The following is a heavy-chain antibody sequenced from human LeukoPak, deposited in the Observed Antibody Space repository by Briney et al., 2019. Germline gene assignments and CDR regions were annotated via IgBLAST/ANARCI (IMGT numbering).Heavy chain of an antibody. V-gene: IGHV1-69*13. CDR3: ARDLGLGYYDSSGYTFRY. D-gene: IGHD3-22*01. CDR1: GGTFSSYA. J-gene: IGHJ4*02. Sequence: SVKVSCKASGGTFSSYAISWVRQAPGQGLEWMGGIIPIFGTANYAQKFQGRVTITADESTSTAYMELSSLRSEDTAVYYCARDLGLGYYDSSGYTFRYWGQGTLVTVSS. CDR2: IIPIFGTA.